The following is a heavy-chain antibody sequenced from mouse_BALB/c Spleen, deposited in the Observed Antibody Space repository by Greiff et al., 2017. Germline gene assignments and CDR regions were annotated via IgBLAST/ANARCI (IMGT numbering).Heavy chain of an antibody. J-gene: IGHJ3*01. CDR1: GFNIKDYY. V-gene: IGHV14-4*02. Sequence: EVQLQESGAELVRSGASVKLSCTASGFNIKDYYMHWVKQRPEQGLEWIGWIDPENGDTEYAPKFQGKATMTADTSSNTAYLQLSSLTSEDTAVYYCNEGGATAYWGQGTLVTVSA. CDR2: IDPENGDT. D-gene: IGHD3-1*01. CDR3: NEGGATAY.